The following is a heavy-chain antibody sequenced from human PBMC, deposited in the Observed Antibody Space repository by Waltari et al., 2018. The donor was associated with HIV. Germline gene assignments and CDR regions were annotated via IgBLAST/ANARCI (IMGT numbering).Heavy chain of an antibody. Sequence: QVQLVESEGGLVEPGGSLILSCAVSGFTFSDYYMSWIRQAPGKGLEVVSHSSGSGGTKYYGDSVKGRSTISRDNAKNSLYLQMSSLRAGDTAVYFCARTTEYYFDYWGQGTLVTVSS. V-gene: IGHV3-11*04. CDR2: SSGSGGTK. CDR1: GFTFSDYY. D-gene: IGHD4-17*01. CDR3: ARTTEYYFDY. J-gene: IGHJ4*02.